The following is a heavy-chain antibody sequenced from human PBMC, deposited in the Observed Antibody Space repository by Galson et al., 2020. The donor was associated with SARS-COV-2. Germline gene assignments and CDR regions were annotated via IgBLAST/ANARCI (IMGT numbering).Heavy chain of an antibody. D-gene: IGHD6-13*01. Sequence: ASVKVSCKVSGCTLTDLSMHWVRQAPGKGLEWMGGFDPEDGETTYAQKFQRRVTMTEDTSTDTAYMELSSLRSEDTAVYYCATAPGIAAAGTGWFDPWGQGTLVTVSS. J-gene: IGHJ5*02. CDR1: GCTLTDLS. CDR3: ATAPGIAAAGTGWFDP. CDR2: FDPEDGET. V-gene: IGHV1-24*01.